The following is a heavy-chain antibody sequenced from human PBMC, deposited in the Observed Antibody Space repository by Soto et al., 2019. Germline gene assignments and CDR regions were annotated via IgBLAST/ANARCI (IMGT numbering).Heavy chain of an antibody. Sequence: GVSLRLSCAASGFTFSIYGMHWVRQAPGKGLERVAVISKDRSTTYYAHTVKGRVTISRDNSKNTLYLQMNSLRAEDTAVYYCAKDRAGYPKYYFDYWRQGT. V-gene: IGHV3-30*18. D-gene: IGHD5-12*01. CDR1: GFTFSIYG. J-gene: IGHJ4*02. CDR2: ISKDRSTT. CDR3: AKDRAGYPKYYFDY.